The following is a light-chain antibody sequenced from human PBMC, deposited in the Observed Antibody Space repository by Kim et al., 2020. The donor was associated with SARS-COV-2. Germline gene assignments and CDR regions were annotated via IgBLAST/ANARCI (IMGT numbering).Light chain of an antibody. Sequence: QSALTQPPSASGSPGQSVTISCTGTSSDVGGYNYASWYQQYPGKAPKLIVYEVSKRASGVPDRFSGSKSGNTASLTVSGLQADDEADYYCSSYAGSSNLVFGGGTQLTVL. J-gene: IGLJ3*02. V-gene: IGLV2-8*01. CDR1: SSDVGGYNY. CDR2: EVS. CDR3: SSYAGSSNLV.